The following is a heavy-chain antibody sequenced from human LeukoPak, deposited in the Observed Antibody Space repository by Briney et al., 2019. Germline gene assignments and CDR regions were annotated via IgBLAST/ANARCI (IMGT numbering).Heavy chain of an antibody. CDR2: IYSGGST. CDR1: GFTVSSNY. D-gene: IGHD1-26*01. CDR3: AKDSSYSGSSADFDY. V-gene: IGHV3-53*01. J-gene: IGHJ4*02. Sequence: GGSLRLSCAASGFTVSSNYMSWVRQAPGKGLEWVSVIYSGGSTYYADSVKGRFTISRDNSKNTLYLQKNSLRAEDTAVYYCAKDSSYSGSSADFDYWGQGTLVTVSS.